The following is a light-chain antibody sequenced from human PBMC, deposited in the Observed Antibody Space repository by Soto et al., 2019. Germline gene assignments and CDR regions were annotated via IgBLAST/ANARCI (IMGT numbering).Light chain of an antibody. J-gene: IGLJ2*01. CDR1: PSDVGASNY. V-gene: IGLV2-8*01. CDR2: EVS. CDR3: SSSAGTKNMV. Sequence: QSVLTQPPSASGSPGQSVTISCTGTPSDVGASNYVSWYQQHPGKAPKLMISEVSKRPSGLPDRFSGSKSGNTASLTVSGRQAEDEADYYCSSSAGTKNMVFGAGTKLTVL.